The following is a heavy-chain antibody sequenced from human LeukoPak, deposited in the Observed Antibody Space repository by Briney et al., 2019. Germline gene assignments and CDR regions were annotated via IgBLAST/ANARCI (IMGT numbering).Heavy chain of an antibody. CDR1: GYTFTSYD. J-gene: IGHJ4*02. CDR3: ARVPPDYYDSSGYQLDY. D-gene: IGHD3-22*01. CDR2: MNPNSGNT. Sequence: GASVKVSCKASGYTFTSYDINWVRQATGQGLEWMGWMNPNSGNTGYAQKFQGRVTMTRNTSISTAYMELSSLRSEDTAVYYCARVPPDYYDSSGYQLDYWGQGTLVTVSS. V-gene: IGHV1-8*01.